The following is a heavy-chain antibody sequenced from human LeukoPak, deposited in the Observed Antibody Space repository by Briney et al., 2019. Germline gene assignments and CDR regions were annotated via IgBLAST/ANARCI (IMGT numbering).Heavy chain of an antibody. CDR3: ARDRYSGYDYYYYYYMDV. CDR1: GGSISSSSYF. V-gene: IGHV4-39*07. J-gene: IGHJ6*03. CDR2: IYYSENT. D-gene: IGHD5-12*01. Sequence: SETLSLTCTVSGGSISSSSYFWGWIRQPPGKGLEWIGSIYYSENTNYNPSLKSRVTISVDTSKNQFSLKLSSVTAADTAVYYCARDRYSGYDYYYYYYMDVWGKGTTVTISS.